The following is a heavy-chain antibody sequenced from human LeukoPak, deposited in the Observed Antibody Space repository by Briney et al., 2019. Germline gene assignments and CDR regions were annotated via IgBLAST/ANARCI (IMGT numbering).Heavy chain of an antibody. CDR2: ISWNSGSI. D-gene: IGHD3-22*01. J-gene: IGHJ4*02. V-gene: IGHV3-9*01. CDR3: AKSPIYYDSSGYYYGFDY. CDR1: GFTFDDYA. Sequence: PGRSLRFSCAASGFTFDDYAMHWVRQAPGKGLEWVSGISWNSGSIGYADSVKGRFTISRDNAKNSLYLQMNSLRAEDTALYYCAKSPIYYDSSGYYYGFDYWGQGTLVTVSS.